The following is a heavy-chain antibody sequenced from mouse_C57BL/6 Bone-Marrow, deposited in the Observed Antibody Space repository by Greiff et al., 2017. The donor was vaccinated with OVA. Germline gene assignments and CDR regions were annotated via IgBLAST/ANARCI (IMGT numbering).Heavy chain of an antibody. D-gene: IGHD2-4*01. Sequence: EVQLQQSGPELVKPGASVKMSCKASGYTFTDYNMHWVKQSHGKSLEWIGYINPNNGGTSYNQKFKGKATLPVNKSSSTAYMELRSLTSEDSAVYYCARFYYDYDDLYYAMDYWGQGTSVTVSS. CDR1: GYTFTDYN. CDR2: INPNNGGT. J-gene: IGHJ4*01. CDR3: ARFYYDYDDLYYAMDY. V-gene: IGHV1-22*01.